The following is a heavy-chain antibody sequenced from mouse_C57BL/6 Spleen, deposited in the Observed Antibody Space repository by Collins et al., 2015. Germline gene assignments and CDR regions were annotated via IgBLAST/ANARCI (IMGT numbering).Heavy chain of an antibody. Sequence: DVQLQESGPGLVKPSQSLSLTCTVTGYSITSDYAWNWIRQFPGNKLEWMGYISYSGSTNYNPSLKSRISITRDTSKNQFFLQLNSVTTEDTATYYCARNGEVWMYYFDYWGQGTTLTVSS. CDR1: GYSITSDYA. CDR2: ISYSGST. CDR3: ARNGEVWMYYFDY. V-gene: IGHV3-2*02. J-gene: IGHJ2*01.